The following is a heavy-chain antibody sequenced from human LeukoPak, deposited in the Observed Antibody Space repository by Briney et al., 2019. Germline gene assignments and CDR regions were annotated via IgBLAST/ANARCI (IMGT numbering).Heavy chain of an antibody. V-gene: IGHV3-30*03. CDR2: ISHDGAAV. Sequence: GGSLRLSCAVSGFTIANHGMHWVRQAPGKGLEWVAMISHDGAAVYYGDSVKGRLTISRDNSNNTLYLQMNSLRAEDTAVYYCARDALGDYWGQGTLVTVSS. D-gene: IGHD3-16*01. CDR1: GFTIANHG. CDR3: ARDALGDY. J-gene: IGHJ4*02.